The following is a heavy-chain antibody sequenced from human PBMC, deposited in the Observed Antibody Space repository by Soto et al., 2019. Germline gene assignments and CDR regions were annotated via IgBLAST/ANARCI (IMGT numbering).Heavy chain of an antibody. Sequence: SCKASLCTFSIYAISWVRQAPGQGLEWMGGIIPIFGTANYAQKFQGRVTITADESTSTAYMELSSLRSEDTAVYYCATNLYSGSSLDAFDIWGQGTMV. CDR2: IIPIFGTA. CDR3: ATNLYSGSSLDAFDI. D-gene: IGHD1-26*01. CDR1: LCTFSIYA. J-gene: IGHJ3*02. V-gene: IGHV1-69*01.